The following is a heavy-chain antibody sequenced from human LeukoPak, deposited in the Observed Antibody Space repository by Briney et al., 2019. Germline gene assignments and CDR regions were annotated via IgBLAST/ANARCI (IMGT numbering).Heavy chain of an antibody. Sequence: GASVKVSCKASGYTFTYYGISWVRQAPGQGPEWMGWISGYNGNTNYAQKFQGRVTMTTDTSTSTAYMELRSLRSDDTALYHCARPNYPGGSGSYGGTNWFDPWGQGTLVTVSS. J-gene: IGHJ5*02. CDR3: ARPNYPGGSGSYGGTNWFDP. V-gene: IGHV1-18*01. CDR1: GYTFTYYG. CDR2: ISGYNGNT. D-gene: IGHD3-10*01.